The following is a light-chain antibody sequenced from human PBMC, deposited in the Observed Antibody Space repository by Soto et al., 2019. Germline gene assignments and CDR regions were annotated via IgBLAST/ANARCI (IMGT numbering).Light chain of an antibody. V-gene: IGKV3-20*01. CDR1: QSVSSSY. J-gene: IGKJ1*01. Sequence: EIVLTQSPGTLSLSPGERATLSCRASQSVSSSYLAWYQQKPGQATRLLLYGASSRANGIPDRFSGRGSGTDFTLTISRLEPEDFAEYYCQQYGSSPPWTFGQGTKVEIK. CDR2: GAS. CDR3: QQYGSSPPWT.